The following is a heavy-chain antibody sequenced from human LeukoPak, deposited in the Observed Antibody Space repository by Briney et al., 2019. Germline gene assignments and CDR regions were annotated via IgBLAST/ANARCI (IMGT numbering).Heavy chain of an antibody. D-gene: IGHD5-12*01. V-gene: IGHV3-53*01. CDR2: IYSGDSP. Sequence: GGSLRLSCAASGFTVSSKYLSWVRKAPGKGLECVSIIYSGDSPYYADSVKGRFAVSRDNSKNTLFLQMNSLRAEDTAVYYCATVGGYGSHFDYWGQGTLVTVSS. CDR3: ATVGGYGSHFDY. J-gene: IGHJ4*02. CDR1: GFTVSSKY.